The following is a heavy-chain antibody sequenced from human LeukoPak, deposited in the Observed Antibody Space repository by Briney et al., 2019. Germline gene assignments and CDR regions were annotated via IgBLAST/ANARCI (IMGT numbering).Heavy chain of an antibody. D-gene: IGHD3-3*01. CDR3: ARFPDFWSGYTKH. Sequence: GGSLRLSCAASGFTFSDYYMSWIRQAPGKGLEGVSYISSSGSTIYYADSVKGRFTISRDNAKNSLYLQMNSLRAEDTAVYYCARFPDFWSGYTKHWGQGTLVTVSS. V-gene: IGHV3-11*04. CDR1: GFTFSDYY. CDR2: ISSSGSTI. J-gene: IGHJ4*02.